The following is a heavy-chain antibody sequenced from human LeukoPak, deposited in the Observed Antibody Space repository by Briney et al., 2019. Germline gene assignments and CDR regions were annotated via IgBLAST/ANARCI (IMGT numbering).Heavy chain of an antibody. CDR1: GYSISSGYY. J-gene: IGHJ5*02. D-gene: IGHD2-2*01. CDR2: IYHSGST. V-gene: IGHV4-38-2*01. CDR3: ARWVLGYCSSTSCPNWFDP. Sequence: KPSETLSLTCAVSGYSISSGYYWGWIRQPPGKGLEWIGSIYHSGSTYYNPSLKSRVTISVDTSKNQFSLKLSSVTAADTAVYYCARWVLGYCSSTSCPNWFDPWGQGTLVTVSS.